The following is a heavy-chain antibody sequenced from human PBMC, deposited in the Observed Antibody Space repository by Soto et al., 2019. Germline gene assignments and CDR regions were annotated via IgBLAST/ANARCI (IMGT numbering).Heavy chain of an antibody. CDR2: IIPIFGTA. D-gene: IGHD3-22*01. CDR1: GGTFSNYA. J-gene: IGHJ4*02. V-gene: IGHV1-69*06. CDR3: ARENSSGYYYDDY. Sequence: QVQLVQSGAEVKKPGSSVKVSCKASGGTFSNYAISWVRQAPGQGLEWMGGIIPIFGTANYAQKFQGRVTITADKSASTAYMELSSLRSEDTAVYYWARENSSGYYYDDYWGQGTLVTVSS.